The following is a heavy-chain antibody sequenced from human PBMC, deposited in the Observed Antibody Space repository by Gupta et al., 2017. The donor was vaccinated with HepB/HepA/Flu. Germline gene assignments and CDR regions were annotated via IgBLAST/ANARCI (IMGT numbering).Heavy chain of an antibody. CDR1: GGSFSGYY. D-gene: IGHD7-27*01. Sequence: KPSETLSLTCAVYGGSFSGYYWSWIRQPPGKGLEWIGEINHSGSTNYNPSLKSRVTISVGTSKNQFSLKLSSVTAADTAVYYCARRGGKTGEDYYYYYMDVWGKGTTVTVSS. J-gene: IGHJ6*03. CDR3: ARRGGKTGEDYYYYYMDV. CDR2: INHSGST. V-gene: IGHV4-34*01.